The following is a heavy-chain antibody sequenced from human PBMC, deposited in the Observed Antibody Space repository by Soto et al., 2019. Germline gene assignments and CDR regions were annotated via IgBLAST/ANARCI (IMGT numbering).Heavy chain of an antibody. CDR3: ASYYYYGMDV. J-gene: IGHJ6*02. CDR2: ISYDGSNK. Sequence: QVQLVESGGGVVQPGRSLRLSCAASGFIFSSYGMHWVRQAPGKGLEWVAVISYDGSNKYYADSVKGRFTISRDNSKNTPDLQMNSLSAEDTAVYYCASYYYYGMDVWGHGTTVTVSS. V-gene: IGHV3-30*03. CDR1: GFIFSSYG.